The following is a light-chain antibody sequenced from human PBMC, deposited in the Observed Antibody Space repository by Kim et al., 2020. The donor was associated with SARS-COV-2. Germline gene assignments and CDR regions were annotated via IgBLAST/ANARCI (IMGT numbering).Light chain of an antibody. CDR2: GAS. CDR3: QQSYSAPPIT. J-gene: IGKJ5*01. Sequence: VGDRVTITCRASQSISTYLNWYQRKPGKAPKLLIYGASTLQSGVPSRFNGSGSGTDFTLTISSLQPEDLATYYCQQSYSAPPITFGQGTRLEIK. V-gene: IGKV1-39*01. CDR1: QSISTY.